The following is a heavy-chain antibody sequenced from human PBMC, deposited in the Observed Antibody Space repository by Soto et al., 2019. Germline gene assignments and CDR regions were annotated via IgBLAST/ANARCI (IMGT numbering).Heavy chain of an antibody. Sequence: SETLSLTCTVSGGSISRYYWSWIRQPPGKGLEWIGYIYYSGSTNYNPSLKSRVTISVDTSKNQFSLKLSSVTAADTAVYYCARRNSYCIHTRVCHYCGIYVRGRGCTVSASS. D-gene: IGHD2-15*01. V-gene: IGHV4-59*01. CDR2: IYYSGST. CDR1: GGSISRYY. J-gene: IGHJ6*02. CDR3: ARRNSYCIHTRVCHYCGIYV.